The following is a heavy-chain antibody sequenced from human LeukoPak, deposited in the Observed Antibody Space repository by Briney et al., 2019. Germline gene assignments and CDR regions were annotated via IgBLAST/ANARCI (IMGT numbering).Heavy chain of an antibody. Sequence: ASVKASCKASGYSFTNYGITWVRQAPGQGLEWMGWTSPYNGNTDYAQKFQGRVIMTTDTSTSTAYMELKNLRSDDTAMYYCAREESSYWGPWGQGTLVTVSS. D-gene: IGHD2-15*01. V-gene: IGHV1-18*01. CDR3: AREESSYWGP. J-gene: IGHJ5*02. CDR1: GYSFTNYG. CDR2: TSPYNGNT.